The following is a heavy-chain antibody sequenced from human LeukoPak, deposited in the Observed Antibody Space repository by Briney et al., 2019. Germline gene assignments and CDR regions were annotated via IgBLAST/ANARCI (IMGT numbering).Heavy chain of an antibody. CDR2: ISGSGGST. Sequence: PGGSLRLSCAASGFTFSSYAMSWVRQAPGKGLEWVSAISGSGGSTYYADSVKGRFTISRDNSKNTLYLQMNSLRAEDTAVYYCAKGLRGYSYGYGSPFDYWGQGTLVTVSS. V-gene: IGHV3-23*01. J-gene: IGHJ4*02. CDR1: GFTFSSYA. CDR3: AKGLRGYSYGYGSPFDY. D-gene: IGHD5-18*01.